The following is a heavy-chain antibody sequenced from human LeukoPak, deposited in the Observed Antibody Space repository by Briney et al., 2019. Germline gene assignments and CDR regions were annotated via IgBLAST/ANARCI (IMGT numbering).Heavy chain of an antibody. CDR2: IIPIFGTA. D-gene: IGHD5-18*01. V-gene: IGHV1-69*13. Sequence: ASVKVSCKASGGTFSSYAISWVRQAPGQGLEWMGGIIPIFGTANYAQKFQGRVTITADESTSTAYMALSSLRSEDTAVYYCARGNVDTAMVIDYWGQGTLVTVSS. CDR1: GGTFSSYA. J-gene: IGHJ4*02. CDR3: ARGNVDTAMVIDY.